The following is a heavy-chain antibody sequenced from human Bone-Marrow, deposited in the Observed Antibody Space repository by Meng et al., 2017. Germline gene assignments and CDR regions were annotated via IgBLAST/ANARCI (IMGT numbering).Heavy chain of an antibody. D-gene: IGHD5-18*01. CDR2: TYYMSKWYN. J-gene: IGHJ6*02. CDR1: GDSVSSNSAA. V-gene: IGHV6-1*01. Sequence: SQTLSLTCAISGDSVSSNSAAWNWIRQSPSRGLEWLGRTYYMSKWYNDYAVSVKSRITINPDTSKNQFSLQLNSVTPEDTAVYYCSRTKEDSYGSVYYYYGMDVWGQGTTVTVSS. CDR3: SRTKEDSYGSVYYYYGMDV.